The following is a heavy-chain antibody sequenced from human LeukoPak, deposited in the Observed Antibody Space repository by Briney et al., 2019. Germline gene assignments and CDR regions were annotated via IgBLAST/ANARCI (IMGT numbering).Heavy chain of an antibody. CDR1: GDSISSNY. V-gene: IGHV4-59*01. CDR3: ANRDGVY. J-gene: IGHJ4*02. Sequence: SETLSLTCSVSGDSISSNYWTWIRQPPGKGLEWIGHFYYSGSTNYNPSLKSRVTISADTSKNQFSLKLTSVTATYTADCYCANRDGVYWGQGILVTVSS. D-gene: IGHD3-3*01. CDR2: FYYSGST.